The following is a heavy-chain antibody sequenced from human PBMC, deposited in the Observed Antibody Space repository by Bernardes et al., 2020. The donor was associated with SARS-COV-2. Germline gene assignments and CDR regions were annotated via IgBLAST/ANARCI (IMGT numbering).Heavy chain of an antibody. V-gene: IGHV4-39*01. D-gene: IGHD2-15*01. CDR3: ARGLGGFCSGGTCYIERFFDY. Sequence: SETLSLTCTVSGDSISTGGHYWGWIRQPPGKGLEWIGNIYYSGYTYYSPSLQSRVTLSVVTSKNQFSLRLNSETAADTAVYYCARGLGGFCSGGTCYIERFFDYWGQGTQVTVSS. CDR2: IYYSGYT. CDR1: GDSISTGGHY. J-gene: IGHJ4*02.